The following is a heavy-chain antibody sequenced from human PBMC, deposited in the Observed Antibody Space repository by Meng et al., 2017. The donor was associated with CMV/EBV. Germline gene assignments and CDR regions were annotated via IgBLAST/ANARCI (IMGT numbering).Heavy chain of an antibody. D-gene: IGHD4-11*01. CDR1: GGSISSYF. Sequence: GSLRLSCTVSGGSISSYFWSWIRQPPGKGLEYIGFIYYTGSTSYNPSLKSRVTISVDTSKNQFTLKLTSVTAADTAVYYYGRTQPYSNVVDYWGQGTLVTVSS. CDR2: IYYTGST. CDR3: GRTQPYSNVVDY. V-gene: IGHV4-59*01. J-gene: IGHJ4*02.